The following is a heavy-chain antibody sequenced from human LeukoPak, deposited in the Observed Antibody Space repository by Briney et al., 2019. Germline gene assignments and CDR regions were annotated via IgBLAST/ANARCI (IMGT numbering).Heavy chain of an antibody. J-gene: IGHJ4*02. CDR3: ARDYNWNPEFDY. V-gene: IGHV3-23*01. CDR1: GFTFSSYG. CDR2: ISGSGGTI. D-gene: IGHD1-20*01. Sequence: PGGSLRLSYAASGFTFSSYGMTWVRQAPGTGLEWVSAISGSGGTIYYADSVKGRFTISRDNSKNTLYPQMNSLRAEDTAVYYCARDYNWNPEFDYWGQGTLVTVSS.